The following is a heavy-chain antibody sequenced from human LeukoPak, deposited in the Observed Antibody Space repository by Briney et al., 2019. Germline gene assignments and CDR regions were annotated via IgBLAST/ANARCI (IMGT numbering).Heavy chain of an antibody. J-gene: IGHJ4*02. Sequence: ASVTVSCKASGYTFTIYGISWVRQAPGQGLEWMGWISTHNGNTNYAQKFQGRVTITADESTSTAYMELSSLRSEDTAVYYCARGEGLVRESQFDYWGQGTLVTVSS. CDR1: GYTFTIYG. D-gene: IGHD3-10*01. CDR3: ARGEGLVRESQFDY. V-gene: IGHV1-18*01. CDR2: ISTHNGNT.